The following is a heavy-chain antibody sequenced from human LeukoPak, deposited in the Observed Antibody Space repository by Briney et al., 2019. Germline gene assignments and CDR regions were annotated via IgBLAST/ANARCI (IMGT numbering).Heavy chain of an antibody. Sequence: ASVKVSCKASGYTFTRYGISWVRQAPGQGLEWMGWISGYNGNTNYAEKLQGRVTMTTDTSTSTVYMELRSLRSDDTAVYYCARDSLYYGSGSYLGFDPWGQGSLVTVSS. CDR3: ARDSLYYGSGSYLGFDP. V-gene: IGHV1-18*01. D-gene: IGHD3-10*01. CDR2: ISGYNGNT. J-gene: IGHJ5*02. CDR1: GYTFTRYG.